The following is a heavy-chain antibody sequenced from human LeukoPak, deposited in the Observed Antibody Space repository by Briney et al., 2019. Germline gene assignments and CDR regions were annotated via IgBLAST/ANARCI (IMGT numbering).Heavy chain of an antibody. D-gene: IGHD3-10*01. Sequence: ASVKVCCKASGYTFTANYMHWVRQAPGQGLEWMGWINPNSGGTKYAQNFQGRVTMTRDTSISTAYMELSGLRSDDTAVYYCARDRGGDAFDILVQGTMVTVSS. CDR2: INPNSGGT. CDR3: ARDRGGDAFDI. CDR1: GYTFTANY. J-gene: IGHJ3*02. V-gene: IGHV1-2*02.